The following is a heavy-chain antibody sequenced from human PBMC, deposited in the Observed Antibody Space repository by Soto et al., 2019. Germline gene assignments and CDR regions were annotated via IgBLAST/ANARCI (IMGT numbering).Heavy chain of an antibody. D-gene: IGHD6-19*01. CDR2: ISVDGGSQ. Sequence: QAQLVESGGGVVQPGRSLRLSCAASGFTFSNYWMHWVRQAPGKGLEWVAGISVDGGSQHYPDAVKGRLTVSRDNSKNNLYLEMKAEDTAVYYCAREGYGSGWAGVFDIWGQGTMVTVSS. CDR3: AREGYGSGWAGVFDI. CDR1: GFTFSNYW. V-gene: IGHV3-30-3*01. J-gene: IGHJ3*02.